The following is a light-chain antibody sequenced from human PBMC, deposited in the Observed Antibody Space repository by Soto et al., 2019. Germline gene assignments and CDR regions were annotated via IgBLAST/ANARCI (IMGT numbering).Light chain of an antibody. Sequence: EIVLAQSPATLSLSPWERATLSCGASQSVSSYLAWYQQKPGQAPRLLIYDASNRATGIPARFSGSGSGTDFTLTISSLEPEDFAVYYCQQRSNWLLTFGGGTKVDNK. CDR1: QSVSSY. CDR2: DAS. V-gene: IGKV3-11*01. J-gene: IGKJ4*01. CDR3: QQRSNWLLT.